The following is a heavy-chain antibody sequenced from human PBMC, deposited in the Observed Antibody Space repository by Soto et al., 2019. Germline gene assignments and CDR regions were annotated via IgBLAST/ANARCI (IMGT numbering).Heavy chain of an antibody. Sequence: GGSLRLSCAASGFTFSSYAMSWVRQAPGKGLEWVSAISGSGGSTYYADSVKGRFTISRDNSKNTLYLQMNSLRAEDTAVYYCAKDQTKYCGGDCFGVVDYWGQGTLVTVSS. CDR1: GFTFSSYA. V-gene: IGHV3-23*01. J-gene: IGHJ4*02. D-gene: IGHD2-21*02. CDR2: ISGSGGST. CDR3: AKDQTKYCGGDCFGVVDY.